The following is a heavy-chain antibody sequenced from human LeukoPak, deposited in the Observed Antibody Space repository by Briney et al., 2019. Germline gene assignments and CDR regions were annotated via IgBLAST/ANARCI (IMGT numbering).Heavy chain of an antibody. Sequence: ASVKVSCKASGYTFTSYGISWVRQAPGQGLEWMGWISAYNGNTNYAQKLQGRVTMTTDTSTSTAYMELRSLRSDDTAVYYCARLYYYGSGSHSVFWFDPWGQGTLVTVSS. D-gene: IGHD3-10*01. J-gene: IGHJ5*02. V-gene: IGHV1-18*01. CDR1: GYTFTSYG. CDR3: ARLYYYGSGSHSVFWFDP. CDR2: ISAYNGNT.